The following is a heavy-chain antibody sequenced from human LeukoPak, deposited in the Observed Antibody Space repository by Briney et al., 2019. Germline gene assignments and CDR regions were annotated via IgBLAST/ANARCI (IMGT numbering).Heavy chain of an antibody. Sequence: RESLKISCKSSGYRFAIYWIGWVRQMPGKGLEWMGIIYPGDSDTQYSPSFQGQVTISVDKSINTAYLQWSSLKASDTATYYCASPLLVRNSSAFDVWGQGTVVTVSS. J-gene: IGHJ3*01. CDR3: ASPLLVRNSSAFDV. CDR2: IYPGDSDT. D-gene: IGHD6-6*01. V-gene: IGHV5-51*01. CDR1: GYRFAIYW.